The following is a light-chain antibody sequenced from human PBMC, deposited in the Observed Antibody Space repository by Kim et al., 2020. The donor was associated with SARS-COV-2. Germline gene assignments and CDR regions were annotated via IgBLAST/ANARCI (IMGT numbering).Light chain of an antibody. Sequence: QSVLTQPPSVSAAPGQKVTISCSGGSSNIGNNYVSWYQQLPGTAPKLLIYDNNKRPSGIPDRFSGSKSGTSATLGITGLQTGVEADYYCGTWDSSLSAVVFGGGTQLTVL. V-gene: IGLV1-51*01. CDR2: DNN. J-gene: IGLJ2*01. CDR1: SSNIGNNY. CDR3: GTWDSSLSAVV.